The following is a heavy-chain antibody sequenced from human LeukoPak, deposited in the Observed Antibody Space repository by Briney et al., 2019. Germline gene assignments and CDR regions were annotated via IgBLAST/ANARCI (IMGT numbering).Heavy chain of an antibody. CDR2: IGYDESKK. Sequence: PGGSLRLSCAASGFTFSSYSMNWVRQAPGKGLEWVAFIGYDESKKYYAESVKGRFTISRDDSKNSLYLQMNSLRAEDTAVYYCAKDTYSSTWYAGDYWGQGTLVTVSS. CDR3: AKDTYSSTWYAGDY. J-gene: IGHJ4*02. CDR1: GFTFSSYS. D-gene: IGHD6-13*01. V-gene: IGHV3-30*02.